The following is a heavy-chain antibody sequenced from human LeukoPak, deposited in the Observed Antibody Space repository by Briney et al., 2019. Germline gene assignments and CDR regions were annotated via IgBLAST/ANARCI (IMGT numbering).Heavy chain of an antibody. D-gene: IGHD2-15*01. Sequence: PSETLSLTCSVSGARLTNPTYFQWSWFRLPPGKGLEFIGKIFASGTAALTPSLKSRVTMSLDTSKNEFSLRLTSVTAEDSAVYYCARFKGGGFYYFDSWGQGTLVTVSS. CDR2: IFASGTA. V-gene: IGHV4-61*01. J-gene: IGHJ4*02. CDR3: ARFKGGGFYYFDS. CDR1: GARLTNPTYF.